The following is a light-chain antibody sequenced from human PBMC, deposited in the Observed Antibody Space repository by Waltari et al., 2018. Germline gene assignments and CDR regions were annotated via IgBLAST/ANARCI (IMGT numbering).Light chain of an antibody. V-gene: IGLV1-44*01. CDR3: AAWDDSLHGVV. J-gene: IGLJ2*01. Sequence: QSVLTPPPSASGTPGQRVTIPCSGSSSTIGSNTLNWYQQLPGTAPKLLIFGNNQRPSGVPDRFPGSKSGTSASLAFSGLQSEDEAVYYCAAWDDSLHGVVFGGGTKLTVL. CDR2: GNN. CDR1: SSTIGSNT.